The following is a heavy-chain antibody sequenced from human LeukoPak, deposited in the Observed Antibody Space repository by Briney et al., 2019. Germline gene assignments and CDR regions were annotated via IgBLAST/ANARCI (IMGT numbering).Heavy chain of an antibody. CDR3: ARDGYNYDIAFDI. D-gene: IGHD5-24*01. J-gene: IGHJ3*02. CDR1: GGSISSSSYY. CDR2: IYYSGST. Sequence: SSETLSLTCTVSGGSISSSSYYWGWIRQPPGKGLEWIGSIYYSGSTYYNPSLKSRVTISVDTSKNQFSLKLSSVTAADTAVYYCARDGYNYDIAFDIWGQGTMVTVSS. V-gene: IGHV4-39*07.